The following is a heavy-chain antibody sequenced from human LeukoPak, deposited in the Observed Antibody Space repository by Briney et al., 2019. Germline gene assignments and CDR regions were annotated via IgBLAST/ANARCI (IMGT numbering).Heavy chain of an antibody. CDR1: RLIFSEFW. D-gene: IGHD2-2*02. CDR2: IKKDDSST. CDR3: ARGYYTLVDY. Sequence: GRSLRLSCAGSRLIFSEFWMHWVRHAPRKGLVWVSRIKKDDSSTSYADSVKGRFTTSRDKAKNTVYLQLNSLRDEDTAVYYCARGYYTLVDYWGQGMLVTVSS. J-gene: IGHJ4*02. V-gene: IGHV3-74*01.